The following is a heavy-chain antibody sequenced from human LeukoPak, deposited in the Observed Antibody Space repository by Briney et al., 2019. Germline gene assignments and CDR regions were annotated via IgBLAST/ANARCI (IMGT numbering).Heavy chain of an antibody. CDR1: GFTFSSHW. CDR2: IISDGSST. CDR3: ARGHVPGSDRHWDY. Sequence: GSLILSCAASGFTFSSHWMHWVRQAPGKGLVWVSRIISDGSSTSYADSVKGRFTISRDNAKNTLYLQMSSLRDEDTAVYYCARGHVPGSDRHWDYWGQGILVTVSS. J-gene: IGHJ4*02. D-gene: IGHD3-10*01. V-gene: IGHV3-74*01.